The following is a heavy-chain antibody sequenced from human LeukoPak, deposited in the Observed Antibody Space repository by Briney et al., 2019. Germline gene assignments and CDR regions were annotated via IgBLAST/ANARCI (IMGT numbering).Heavy chain of an antibody. CDR2: ITHSRST. D-gene: IGHD3-10*01. V-gene: IGHV4-34*01. CDR1: GGSFSSYY. Sequence: KPSEPLSLTCAVHGGSFSSYYSSWIRQSPGKGLKWIGEITHSRSTNYNPSLTSRVTSSLDTSKGQFSLKLTSVTAADTAVYYCARVTRFTQFGELCFDSWGQGTLLTVSS. J-gene: IGHJ4*02. CDR3: ARVTRFTQFGELCFDS.